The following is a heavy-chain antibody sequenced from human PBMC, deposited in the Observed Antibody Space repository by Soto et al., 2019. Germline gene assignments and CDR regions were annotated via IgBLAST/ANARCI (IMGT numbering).Heavy chain of an antibody. CDR3: ARPEVAGFRADTGYFDY. J-gene: IGHJ4*02. CDR2: IDGGGGA. CDR1: VASLKGGLYS. Sequence: SETLSLTCSVSVASLKGGLYSWGWVGQRPGKGLEWLAFIDGGGGAHYNPSLMSRLLISIDTSKSQFSLRLTSVTAADTAMYYCARPEVAGFRADTGYFDYWGQGILVTVSS. D-gene: IGHD6-19*01. V-gene: IGHV4-31*03.